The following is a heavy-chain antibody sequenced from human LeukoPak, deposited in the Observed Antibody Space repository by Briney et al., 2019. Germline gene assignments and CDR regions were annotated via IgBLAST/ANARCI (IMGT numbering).Heavy chain of an antibody. CDR3: AKDQVIAAAGTRKPIDY. D-gene: IGHD6-13*01. CDR2: ISNDGGRT. J-gene: IGHJ4*02. Sequence: GGSLRLSCAASGFSVSNYDMSWVRQAPGKGLEWVSGISNDGGRTYYADSVKGRLTISRDNSKNTLYLQMNSLRAEDTAVYYCAKDQVIAAAGTRKPIDYWGQGTLVTVSS. CDR1: GFSVSNYD. V-gene: IGHV3-23*01.